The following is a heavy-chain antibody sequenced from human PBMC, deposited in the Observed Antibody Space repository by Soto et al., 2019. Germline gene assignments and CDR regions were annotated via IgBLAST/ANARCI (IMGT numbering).Heavy chain of an antibody. V-gene: IGHV3-30*18. CDR1: GFSFSNYG. Sequence: QVQLVESGGGVVQPGRSLRLSCAVSGFSFSNYGMHWVRQAPGRGLEWVAVILYDGSNQWYAESVKGRFTISRDNSKNTLDLQMNSLRPEDTAVYYCAKDPEFSRSSLRNYFDYWGQGTLVTVSS. J-gene: IGHJ4*02. D-gene: IGHD6-6*01. CDR2: ILYDGSNQ. CDR3: AKDPEFSRSSLRNYFDY.